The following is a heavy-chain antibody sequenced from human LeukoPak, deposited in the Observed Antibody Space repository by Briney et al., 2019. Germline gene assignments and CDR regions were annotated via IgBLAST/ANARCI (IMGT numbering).Heavy chain of an antibody. CDR2: IYTSGST. J-gene: IGHJ4*02. CDR1: GGSLSSYS. V-gene: IGHV4-4*07. D-gene: IGHD6-6*01. CDR3: ARGGLAARPGYFDY. Sequence: PSETLSLTCTVSGGSLSSYSSSWIRQPAGKGLEWIGRIYTSGSTNYNPSLKSRVTTSVDKTKNQFSLKLSSVTAADTAVYFCARGGLAARPGYFDYWGQGTLVTVSS.